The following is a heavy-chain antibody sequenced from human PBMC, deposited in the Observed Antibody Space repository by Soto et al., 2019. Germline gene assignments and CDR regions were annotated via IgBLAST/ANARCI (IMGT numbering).Heavy chain of an antibody. V-gene: IGHV3-11*05. CDR2: ISSSTSYT. Sequence: QVQLVESGGGLVKPGGSLRLSCAASGFTFSDYYMSWIRQAPGKGLEWVSDISSSTSYTDYADSVKGRFTTSRDNAKNSMYLQTNSLRADDTAVYYCARRRWDAFDIWGQGTMVTVSS. CDR1: GFTFSDYY. D-gene: IGHD6-13*01. CDR3: ARRRWDAFDI. J-gene: IGHJ3*02.